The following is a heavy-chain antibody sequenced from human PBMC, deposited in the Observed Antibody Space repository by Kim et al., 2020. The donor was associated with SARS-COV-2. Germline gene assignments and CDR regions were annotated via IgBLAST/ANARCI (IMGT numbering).Heavy chain of an antibody. J-gene: IGHJ3*02. D-gene: IGHD3-22*01. Sequence: RVTMSVDTSKNQFSLKLSSVTAADTAVYYCARDRSYYYDSSGYYLDAFDIWGQGTMVTVSS. CDR3: ARDRSYYYDSSGYYLDAFDI. V-gene: IGHV4-4*06.